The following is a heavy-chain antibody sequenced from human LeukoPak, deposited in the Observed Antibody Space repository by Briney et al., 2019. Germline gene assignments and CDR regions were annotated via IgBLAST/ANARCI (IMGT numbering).Heavy chain of an antibody. CDR2: IQNDGSDK. J-gene: IGHJ4*02. CDR1: GINFRSSG. D-gene: IGHD6-13*01. V-gene: IGHV3-30*02. Sequence: GGSLRLSCAASGINFRSSGMHWVRQAPGKGLEWVTFIQNDGSDKYYAASVKGRVTISRDNSKNTVYLHMASLRADDTALYYCAREGGRAVPGRFDQWGQGTLVTVSS. CDR3: AREGGRAVPGRFDQ.